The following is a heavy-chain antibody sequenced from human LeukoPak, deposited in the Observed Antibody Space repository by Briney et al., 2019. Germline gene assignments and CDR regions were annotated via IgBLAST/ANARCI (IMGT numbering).Heavy chain of an antibody. J-gene: IGHJ6*03. D-gene: IGHD2-21*01. CDR2: ISGSGGST. CDR1: GFTFSSYA. CDR3: AKAYPCGGDCHLGYYYYMDV. V-gene: IGHV3-23*01. Sequence: TGGSLRLSCAASGFTFSSYAMNWVRQAPGKGLEWVSAISGSGGSTYYADSVKGRFTISRDNSKNTLYLQMNSLRAEDTAVYYCAKAYPCGGDCHLGYYYYMDVWGKGTTVTVSS.